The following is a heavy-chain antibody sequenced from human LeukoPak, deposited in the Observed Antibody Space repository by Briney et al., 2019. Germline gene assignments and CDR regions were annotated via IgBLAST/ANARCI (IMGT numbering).Heavy chain of an antibody. D-gene: IGHD3-10*01. Sequence: SETLSRNCTVAGASSTRRYWSWIPQPPGKEREWIGYINYSGDTNDKPSLKSRVDISVDPSKNQVYLKLSSVTGADTAVYYCGRGGGGSYLEYSFDYWGQRTLVTVSS. V-gene: IGHV4-59*11. CDR3: GRGGGGSYLEYSFDY. CDR2: INYSGDT. J-gene: IGHJ4*02. CDR1: GASSTRRY.